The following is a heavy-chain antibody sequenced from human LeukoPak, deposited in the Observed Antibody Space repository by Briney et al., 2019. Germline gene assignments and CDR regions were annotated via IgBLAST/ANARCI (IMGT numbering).Heavy chain of an antibody. D-gene: IGHD6-13*01. CDR3: ASTGRTAAGTSWFDP. V-gene: IGHV4-39*07. CDR2: IYYTGIP. J-gene: IGHJ5*02. CDR1: GGSISISSYY. Sequence: PSETLSLTCTVSGGSISISSYYWGWIRQPPGKGLEWIANIYYTGIPYYNPSLKSRVTISVDTSKNQFSLKLSSVTAADTAVYYCASTGRTAAGTSWFDPWGQGTLVTVSS.